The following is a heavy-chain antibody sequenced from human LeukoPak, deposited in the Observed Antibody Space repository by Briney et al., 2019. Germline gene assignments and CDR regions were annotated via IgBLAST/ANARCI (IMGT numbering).Heavy chain of an antibody. V-gene: IGHV4-59*01. D-gene: IGHD3-10*01. Sequence: SETLSLTCTVSGGSIGSYYWSWIRQPPGKGLEWVGYIYYSGSTNYNPSLKSRVTISVDTSKNQFSLKLSSVTAADTAVYYCARADNNGSGSLDYYGMDVWGQGTTVTVSS. CDR2: IYYSGST. J-gene: IGHJ6*02. CDR3: ARADNNGSGSLDYYGMDV. CDR1: GGSIGSYY.